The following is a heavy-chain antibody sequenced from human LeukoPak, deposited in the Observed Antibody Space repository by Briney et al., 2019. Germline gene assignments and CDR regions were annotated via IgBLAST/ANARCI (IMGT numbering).Heavy chain of an antibody. V-gene: IGHV3-23*01. D-gene: IGHD3-22*01. CDR2: ISGSGGST. CDR3: ARGSGYFLDFDY. CDR1: GFTFSSYA. J-gene: IGHJ4*02. Sequence: PGGSLRLSCAASGFTFSSYAMSWVRQAPGKGLEWVSAISGSGGSTYYADSAKGRFTISRDSSKNTLYLQMNSLRAEDTAVYYCARGSGYFLDFDYWGQGTLVTVSS.